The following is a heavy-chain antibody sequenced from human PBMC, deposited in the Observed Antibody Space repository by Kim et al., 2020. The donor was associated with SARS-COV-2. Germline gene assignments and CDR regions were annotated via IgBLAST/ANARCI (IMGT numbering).Heavy chain of an antibody. CDR1: GGSISSGSYY. J-gene: IGHJ3*02. Sequence: SETLSLTCTVSGGSISSGSYYWSWIRQPAGKGLEWIGRIYTSGSTNYNPSLKSRVTISVDTSKNQFSLKLSSVTAADTAVYYCARDNVAGYAFDIWGQGTMVTVSS. V-gene: IGHV4-61*02. CDR3: ARDNVAGYAFDI. CDR2: IYTSGST.